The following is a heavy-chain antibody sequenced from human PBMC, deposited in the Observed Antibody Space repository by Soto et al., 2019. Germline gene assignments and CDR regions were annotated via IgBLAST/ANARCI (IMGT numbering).Heavy chain of an antibody. J-gene: IGHJ4*02. CDR2: INHSGST. V-gene: IGHV4-34*01. CDR3: ARTLGSTNDY. D-gene: IGHD3-16*01. CDR1: GGSFSGYY. Sequence: SETLSLTCAVYGGSFSGYYWSWIRQPPGKGLEWTGEINHSGSTNYNPSLKSRVTISVDTSKNQFSLKLSSVTAADTAVYYCARTLGSTNDYWGRGTLVTVSS.